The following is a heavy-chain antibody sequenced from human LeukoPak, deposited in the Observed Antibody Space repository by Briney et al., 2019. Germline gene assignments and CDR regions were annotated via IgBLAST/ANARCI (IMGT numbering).Heavy chain of an antibody. CDR2: INPNSGDT. V-gene: IGHV1-2*02. J-gene: IGHJ4*02. Sequence: ASVKVSCKTSGYTFSDYYIHWIRQAPGQGLEWVGWINPNSGDTDYAQKFQGRVTVTRDTSISTAYMELGRLRSDDTAVYYCARARCTNGVCYRGYTYYFDYWGQGTLVTVSS. D-gene: IGHD2-8*01. CDR3: ARARCTNGVCYRGYTYYFDY. CDR1: GYTFSDYY.